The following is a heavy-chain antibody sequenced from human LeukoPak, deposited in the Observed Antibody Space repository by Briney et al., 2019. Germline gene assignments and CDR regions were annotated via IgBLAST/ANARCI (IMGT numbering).Heavy chain of an antibody. CDR1: GGSISSGSYY. D-gene: IGHD6-19*01. V-gene: IGHV4-61*02. J-gene: IGHJ6*03. Sequence: SQTLSLTCTVSGGSISSGSYYWSWIRQPAGKGLEWIGRIYTSGSTNYNPSLKSRVTISVDTSKNQFSLKLSSVTAADTAVYYCARGTTDHYSSGWYGISTSYYYYMDVWGKGTTVTVSS. CDR3: ARGTTDHYSSGWYGISTSYYYYMDV. CDR2: IYTSGST.